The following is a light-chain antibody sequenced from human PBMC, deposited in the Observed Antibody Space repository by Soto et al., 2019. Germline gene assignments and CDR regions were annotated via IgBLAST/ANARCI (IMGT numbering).Light chain of an antibody. CDR2: KAS. V-gene: IGKV1-5*03. Sequence: DIQMTQSPSTLSASVVDIVKINFWAIQSISSWLAWYQPKPGKAPKLLIYKASSLEGGVPSRFSGSGSGTEFTLTISSLQPDDFATYYCQQYNSYWKCGQGTKGDI. J-gene: IGKJ1*01. CDR3: QQYNSYWK. CDR1: QSISSW.